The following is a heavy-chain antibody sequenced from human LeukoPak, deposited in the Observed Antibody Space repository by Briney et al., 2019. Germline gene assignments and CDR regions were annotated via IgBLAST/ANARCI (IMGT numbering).Heavy chain of an antibody. V-gene: IGHV3-48*01. D-gene: IGHD3-10*01. CDR3: AREGEWFGEGVGFDY. CDR1: GFTFSSYS. J-gene: IGHJ4*02. Sequence: GGSLRLSCAASGFTFSSYSMMWVRQAPGKGMEWVSYISSSSTTIHYADSVKGRFTISRDNAKNSVYLQMNSLRVEDTAVYHCAREGEWFGEGVGFDYWGQGSLVTVSS. CDR2: ISSSSTTI.